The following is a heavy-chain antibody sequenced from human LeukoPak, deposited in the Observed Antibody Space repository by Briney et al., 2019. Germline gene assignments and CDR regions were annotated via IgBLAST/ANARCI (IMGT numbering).Heavy chain of an antibody. J-gene: IGHJ2*01. V-gene: IGHV3-23*01. CDR2: ISGSGSDT. Sequence: PGGSLRLSCAASGFNFSPYGMSCIRQAPGKGLEWVAGISGSGSDTYYADSVKGRFTISRDNFKNTVDLQMNSLRADDTAVYYCAKLRTYFYFDFWGRGTLVTVSS. D-gene: IGHD3-9*01. CDR3: AKLRTYFYFDF. CDR1: GFNFSPYG.